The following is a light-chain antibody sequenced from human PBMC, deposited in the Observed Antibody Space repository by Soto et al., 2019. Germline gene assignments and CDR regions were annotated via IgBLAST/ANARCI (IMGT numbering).Light chain of an antibody. Sequence: EIVMAKSQATLSVSPGEISTLSCMASQSVSNNLAWYQQRPGQAPRLLIYGASTRATGIPARFSGSGSGTEFTLTIRSLEPEDFAVYYCQQHSHWPPWTFGQGAKVDIK. J-gene: IGKJ1*01. CDR3: QQHSHWPPWT. CDR2: GAS. CDR1: QSVSNN. V-gene: IGKV3-15*01.